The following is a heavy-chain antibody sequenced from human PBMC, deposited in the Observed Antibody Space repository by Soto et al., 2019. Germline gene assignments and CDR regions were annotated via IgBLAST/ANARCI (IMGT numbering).Heavy chain of an antibody. CDR2: INKSGGST. CDR1: VFTFSSFA. V-gene: IGHV3-23*01. Sequence: RWSLRVSCSASVFTFSSFAMSWFRQAPGKGLEWVSTINKSGGSTYYADSVKGRFTISRDNSKNMLFLQINGLRAEDTDVYYCAKDPPTTGTTFDYWGRGTLVTVSS. CDR3: AKDPPTTGTTFDY. D-gene: IGHD1-1*01. J-gene: IGHJ4*02.